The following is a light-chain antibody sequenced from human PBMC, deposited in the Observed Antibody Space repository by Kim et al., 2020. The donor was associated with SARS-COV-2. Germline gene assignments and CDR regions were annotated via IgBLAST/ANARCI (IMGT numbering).Light chain of an antibody. V-gene: IGKV1-8*01. Sequence: AMRITQSPSSLSASTGDRVTITCRASQGISSYLAWYQQKPGKAPKLLIYAASTLQSGVPSRFSGSGSGIDFTLTISCLQSEDFATYYCQQYYSYPLTFGQGTKVDIK. CDR3: QQYYSYPLT. J-gene: IGKJ1*01. CDR1: QGISSY. CDR2: AAS.